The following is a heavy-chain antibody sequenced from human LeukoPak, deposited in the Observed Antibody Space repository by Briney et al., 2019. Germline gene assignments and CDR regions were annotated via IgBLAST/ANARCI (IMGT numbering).Heavy chain of an antibody. J-gene: IGHJ6*03. Sequence: PGGSLRLSCAASGFTFSSYAMHWVRQAPGKGLEWVAVISYDGSNKYYADSVKGRFTISRDNSKNTLYLQMNSLRAEDTAVYYCARGPNPHPGTIYYYYMDVWGKGTTVTVSS. V-gene: IGHV3-30-3*01. D-gene: IGHD2-2*01. CDR2: ISYDGSNK. CDR1: GFTFSSYA. CDR3: ARGPNPHPGTIYYYYMDV.